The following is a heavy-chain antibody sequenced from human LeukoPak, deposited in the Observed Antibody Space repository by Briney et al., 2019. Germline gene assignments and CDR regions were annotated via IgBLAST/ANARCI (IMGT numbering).Heavy chain of an antibody. CDR1: GGSISSGGYS. CDR2: IYHSGST. Sequence: SETLSLTCAASGGSISSGGYSWSWIRQPPGKGLEWIGYIYHSGSTYYNPSLKSRVTISVDRSKNQFSLKLSSVTAADTAVYYCARFSYCSSTSCSRNYYYYYGMDVWGKGTTVTVSS. V-gene: IGHV4-30-2*01. D-gene: IGHD2-2*01. CDR3: ARFSYCSSTSCSRNYYYYYGMDV. J-gene: IGHJ6*04.